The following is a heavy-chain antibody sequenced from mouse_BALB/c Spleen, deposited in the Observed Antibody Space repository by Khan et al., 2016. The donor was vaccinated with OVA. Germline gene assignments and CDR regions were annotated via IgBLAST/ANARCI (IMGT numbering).Heavy chain of an antibody. CDR1: GYTFTTYG. V-gene: IGHV9-3-1*01. CDR3: AKVGDTGTMDY. Sequence: QIQLVQSGPELKKPGVTVKISCKASGYTFTTYGMNWVKQAPGQGLKWMGWINTYTGEPTYVDDFKGRFAFTLETSASTAYLQLNNLTTDDTAKDFGAKVGDTGTMDYWGQGTSLTVSS. J-gene: IGHJ4*01. CDR2: INTYTGEP. D-gene: IGHD1-3*01.